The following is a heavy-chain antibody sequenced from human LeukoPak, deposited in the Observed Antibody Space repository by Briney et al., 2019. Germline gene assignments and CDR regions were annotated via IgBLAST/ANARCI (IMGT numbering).Heavy chain of an antibody. CDR3: ARGAYSSGWAYFDH. CDR2: ISSSSYI. J-gene: IGHJ4*02. D-gene: IGHD6-19*01. CDR1: GFTFSSYS. Sequence: PGGSLRLSCAASGFTFSSYSMNWVRQAPGKGLEWVSSISSSSYIYYADSVKGRFTISRDNAKNSLYLQMNSLRAEDTAVYYCARGAYSSGWAYFDHWGQGTLVTVSS. V-gene: IGHV3-21*01.